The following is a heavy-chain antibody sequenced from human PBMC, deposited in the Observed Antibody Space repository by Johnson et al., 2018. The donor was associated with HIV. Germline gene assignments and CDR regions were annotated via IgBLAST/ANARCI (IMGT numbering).Heavy chain of an antibody. Sequence: QVQLVESGGGVVQPGGSLRLSCAASGFTFSSYGMHWVRQAPGKGLEWVAFIRYDGSNDNYADSVKGRFTLSRDNSRNTLYLQMNNLRSEDTAAYYCARGGGCGGDCYSGFDAFDIWGQGTMVTVSS. J-gene: IGHJ3*02. D-gene: IGHD2-21*01. CDR1: GFTFSSYG. CDR2: IRYDGSND. CDR3: ARGGGCGGDCYSGFDAFDI. V-gene: IGHV3-30*02.